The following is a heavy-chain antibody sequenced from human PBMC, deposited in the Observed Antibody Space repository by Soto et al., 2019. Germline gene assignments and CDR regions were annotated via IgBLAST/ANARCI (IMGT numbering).Heavy chain of an antibody. CDR3: ARVYERAFDY. Sequence: SDTLSLTCAFSGGYIQSSNWWSRVRQPPGKGLEWIGEIYHSGSTNYNSSLKSRVTISVDKSKNQFSLKLSSVTAADTAVYYCARVYERAFDYWGQGTRVTVS. CDR2: IYHSGST. D-gene: IGHD2-8*01. J-gene: IGHJ4*02. CDR1: GGYIQSSNW. V-gene: IGHV4-4*02.